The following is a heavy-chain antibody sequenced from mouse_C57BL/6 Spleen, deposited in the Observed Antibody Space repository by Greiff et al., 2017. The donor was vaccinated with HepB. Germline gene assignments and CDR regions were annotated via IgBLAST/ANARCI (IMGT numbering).Heavy chain of an antibody. J-gene: IGHJ1*03. CDR3: ARRGITTVVARDSYWYFDV. CDR1: GYAFSSYW. V-gene: IGHV1-80*01. D-gene: IGHD1-1*01. CDR2: IYPGDGDT. Sequence: QVQLKQSGAELVKPGASVKISCKASGYAFSSYWMNWVKQRPGKGLEWIGQIYPGDGDTNYNGKFKGKATLTADKSSSTAYMQLSSLTSEDSAVYFCARRGITTVVARDSYWYFDVWGTGTTVTVSS.